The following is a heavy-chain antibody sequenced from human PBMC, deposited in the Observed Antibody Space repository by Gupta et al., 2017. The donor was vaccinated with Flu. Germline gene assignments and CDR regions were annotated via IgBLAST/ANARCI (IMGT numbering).Heavy chain of an antibody. V-gene: IGHV4-34*01. J-gene: IGHJ3*02. CDR2: INHSGST. CDR1: GGSFSGYY. Sequence: QVQLQQWGAGLLKPSETLSLTCAVYGGSFSGYYWSWIRQPPGKGLEWIGEINHSGSTNYNPSLKSRVTISVDTSKNQFSLKLSSVTAADTAVYYCASPPRYCSGGSCYKRGSAFDIWGQGTMVTVSS. CDR3: ASPPRYCSGGSCYKRGSAFDI. D-gene: IGHD2-15*01.